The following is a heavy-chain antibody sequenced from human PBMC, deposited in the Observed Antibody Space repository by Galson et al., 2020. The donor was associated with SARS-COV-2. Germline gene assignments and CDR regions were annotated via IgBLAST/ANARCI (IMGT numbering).Heavy chain of an antibody. V-gene: IGHV3-48*03. CDR3: ARDFGYGRVGDY. CDR2: ISSSGSTI. D-gene: IGHD5-18*01. Sequence: GGSLRLSCAASGFTFSSYEMNWVRQAPGKGLEWVSYISSSGSTIYYADSVKGRFTISRDNAKNSLYLQMNSLRAEDTAVYYCARDFGYGRVGDYWGQGTLVTVSS. CDR1: GFTFSSYE. J-gene: IGHJ4*02.